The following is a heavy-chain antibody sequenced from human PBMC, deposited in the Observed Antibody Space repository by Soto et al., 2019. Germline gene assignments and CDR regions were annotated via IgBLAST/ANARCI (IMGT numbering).Heavy chain of an antibody. Sequence: GGSLRLSCAASGFTFSSYAMHWVRQAPGKGLEWVAVISYDGSNKYYADSVKGRFTISRDNSKNTLYLQMNSLRAEDTAVYYCAREVYSGSYYFDYWGQGTLVTVSS. CDR2: ISYDGSNK. CDR3: AREVYSGSYYFDY. V-gene: IGHV3-30-3*01. D-gene: IGHD1-26*01. J-gene: IGHJ4*02. CDR1: GFTFSSYA.